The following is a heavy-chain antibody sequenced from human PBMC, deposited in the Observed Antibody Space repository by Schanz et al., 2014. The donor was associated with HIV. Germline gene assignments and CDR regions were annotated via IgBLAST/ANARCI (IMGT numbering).Heavy chain of an antibody. Sequence: VQLVESGGGVVQPGRSLRLSCAASGFTFNNYAMHWVRQAPGKGLEWVAVISYDGSNKYYADSVKGRFTISRDNSKNTLYLQMHSLRAEDTAVYYCAKSSGWLYAHFDYWGQGTLVTVSS. CDR2: ISYDGSNK. J-gene: IGHJ4*02. V-gene: IGHV3-30-3*02. D-gene: IGHD3-9*01. CDR3: AKSSGWLYAHFDY. CDR1: GFTFNNYA.